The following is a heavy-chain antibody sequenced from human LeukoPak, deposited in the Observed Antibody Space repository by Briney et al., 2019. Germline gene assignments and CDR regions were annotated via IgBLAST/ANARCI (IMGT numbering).Heavy chain of an antibody. CDR2: IYYSGST. CDR1: GGSISSYY. D-gene: IGHD4-17*01. CDR3: ARDNVYGDSAFDI. V-gene: IGHV4-59*01. Sequence: PSETLSLTCTVSGGSISSYYWSWIRQPPGKGLEWIGYIYYSGSTNYNPSLKSRVTISVDTSKNQFSLKLSSVTAADTAVYYCARDNVYGDSAFDIWGQGTMVTVSS. J-gene: IGHJ3*02.